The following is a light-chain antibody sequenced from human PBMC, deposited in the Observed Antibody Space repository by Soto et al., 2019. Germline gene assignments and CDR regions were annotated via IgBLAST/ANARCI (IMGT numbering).Light chain of an antibody. J-gene: IGKJ4*01. CDR2: RSS. CDR1: QSISTY. V-gene: IGKV1-39*01. Sequence: DLQMTQSPSSLSVSIGDRVIITCQASQSISTYLNWYQYKPGKAPRLVISRSSTLQSGVPSRFSGRGSGTDFTLTISSLQPEDFATYFCQQTFSPYVSFGGGTRVEI. CDR3: QQTFSPYVS.